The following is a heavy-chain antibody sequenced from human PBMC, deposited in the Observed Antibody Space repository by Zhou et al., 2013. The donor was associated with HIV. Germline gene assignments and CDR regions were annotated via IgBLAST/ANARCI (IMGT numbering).Heavy chain of an antibody. CDR1: GYNFTNYF. V-gene: IGHV1-46*01. CDR2: INPRGGKT. D-gene: IGHD3-16*01. CDR3: SRVGFDY. Sequence: QVQLVQSGAEVKKPGASVRVSCKASGYNFTNYFMHWVRQAPGQGPEWMGIINPRGGKTNYAQRFRGRMSVSRDTSTTTVYMDLNSLTSDDTAVYYCSRVGFDYWGQGTRVAVSS. J-gene: IGHJ4*02.